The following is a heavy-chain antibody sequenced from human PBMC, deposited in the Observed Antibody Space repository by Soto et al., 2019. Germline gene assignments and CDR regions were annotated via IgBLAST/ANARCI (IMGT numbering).Heavy chain of an antibody. D-gene: IGHD6-13*01. J-gene: IGHJ5*02. CDR3: ARDRSEQQLVHWFDP. Sequence: SETLSLTCTVSGGSISSGGYYWSWIRQHPGKGLEWIGYIYYSGSTYYNPSLKSRVTISVDTSKNQFSLKLSSVTAADTAVYYCARDRSEQQLVHWFDPWGQGTLVTVSS. V-gene: IGHV4-31*03. CDR2: IYYSGST. CDR1: GGSISSGGYY.